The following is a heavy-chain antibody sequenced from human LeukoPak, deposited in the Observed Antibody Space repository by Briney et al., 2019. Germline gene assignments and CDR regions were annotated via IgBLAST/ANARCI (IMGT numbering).Heavy chain of an antibody. Sequence: ASVKVSCKASGYTFTSYGITWVRQAPGQGLEWMGWISAYNGNTNYAQKLQGRVTMTTDTSTSTAYLNLRSLRSDDTAVYYCARAEQYQLLLHWGQGTLVTVSS. CDR2: ISAYNGNT. J-gene: IGHJ4*02. V-gene: IGHV1-18*01. D-gene: IGHD2-2*01. CDR1: GYTFTSYG. CDR3: ARAEQYQLLLH.